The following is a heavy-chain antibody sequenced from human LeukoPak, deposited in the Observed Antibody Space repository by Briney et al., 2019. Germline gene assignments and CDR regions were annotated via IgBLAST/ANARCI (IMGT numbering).Heavy chain of an antibody. CDR1: GVSFSGYY. CDR3: ARGPRCSSTSCQYNWFDP. CDR2: INHSGST. J-gene: IGHJ5*02. V-gene: IGHV4-34*01. D-gene: IGHD2-2*01. Sequence: SETLSLTCAVYGVSFSGYYWSWLRQPPGKGREWSGEINHSGSTNYNPSLKRRVTISVDTSKNQFSLTLSSVTAADTAVYYCARGPRCSSTSCQYNWFDPWGQGTLVTVSS.